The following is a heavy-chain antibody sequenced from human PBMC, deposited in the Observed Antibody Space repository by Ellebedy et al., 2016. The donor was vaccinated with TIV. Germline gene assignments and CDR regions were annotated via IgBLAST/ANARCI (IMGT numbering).Heavy chain of an antibody. CDR3: ARATQWLTFDY. J-gene: IGHJ4*02. CDR1: GSTFSKYG. D-gene: IGHD6-19*01. Sequence: GESLKISCAASGSTFSKYGMHWVRQAPGKGLEWVADIWYDGSNIYYADSVKGRFTISRDNSENTLYLQMNSLRAEDTAVYYCARATQWLTFDYWGQGILVTVSS. CDR2: IWYDGSNI. V-gene: IGHV3-33*01.